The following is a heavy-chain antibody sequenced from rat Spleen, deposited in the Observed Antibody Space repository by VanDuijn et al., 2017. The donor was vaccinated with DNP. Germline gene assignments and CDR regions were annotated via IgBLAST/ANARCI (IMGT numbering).Heavy chain of an antibody. CDR2: ISIGGGGT. CDR1: GFTFSNYD. Sequence: EVQLVESGGDLVQSGRSLKVSCAASGFTFSNYDMAWVRQAPTKGLEWVASISIGGGGTYYPDSVKGRFTISRDNAKSSLYLQMNSLRSEDTATYYCARQRVMYTTATGFAYWGQGTLVTVSS. V-gene: IGHV5S23*01. D-gene: IGHD1-6*01. CDR3: ARQRVMYTTATGFAY. J-gene: IGHJ3*01.